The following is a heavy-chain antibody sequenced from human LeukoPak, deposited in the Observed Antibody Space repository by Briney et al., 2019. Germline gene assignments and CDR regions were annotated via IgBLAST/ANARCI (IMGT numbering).Heavy chain of an antibody. CDR1: GASISSYY. J-gene: IGHJ2*01. D-gene: IGHD6-13*01. Sequence: SETLSLTCSVSGASISSYYWSWIRQPPGKGLEWIGYISYNGSTSYNPSLKSRVAISIDTSKNQFSLKLSSVTAADTAVYYCARVYYSRSYDYWYFDLWGRGTLVTVSS. V-gene: IGHV4-59*01. CDR3: ARVYYSRSYDYWYFDL. CDR2: ISYNGST.